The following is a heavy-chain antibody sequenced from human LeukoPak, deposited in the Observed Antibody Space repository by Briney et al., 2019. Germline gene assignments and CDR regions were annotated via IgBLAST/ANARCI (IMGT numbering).Heavy chain of an antibody. V-gene: IGHV3-23*01. Sequence: GGSLRLSCAASGFTFSSYAMSWVRQAPGKGLEWVPAISGSGGSTYYADSVKGRFTISRDNSKNTLYLQMNSLRAEDTAVFYCAKDPDGSGSYYDYWGQGTLVTVSS. D-gene: IGHD3-10*01. CDR3: AKDPDGSGSYYDY. CDR2: ISGSGGST. CDR1: GFTFSSYA. J-gene: IGHJ4*02.